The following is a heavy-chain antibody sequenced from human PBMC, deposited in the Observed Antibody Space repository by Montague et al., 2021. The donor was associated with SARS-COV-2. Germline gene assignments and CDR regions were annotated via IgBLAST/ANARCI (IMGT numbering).Heavy chain of an antibody. CDR1: GGSIMRSDYY. Sequence: SETLSLTCTVSGGSIMRSDYYWGWIRQAPGKGLEWIGSIYYSGRTMYTPSLKTRLSMSIDKSKNQFSLRLNSVTAADTSIYYRASHETGDPPFGDWGQGTLVTVSS. CDR2: IYYSGRT. J-gene: IGHJ4*02. D-gene: IGHD7-27*01. CDR3: ASHETGDPPFGD. V-gene: IGHV4-39*01.